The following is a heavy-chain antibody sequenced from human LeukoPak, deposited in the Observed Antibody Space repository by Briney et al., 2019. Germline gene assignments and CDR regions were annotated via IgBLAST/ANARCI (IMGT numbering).Heavy chain of an antibody. CDR3: AKEVTDTGGYYYHY. J-gene: IGHJ4*02. CDR1: GFTFSSYD. Sequence: PGGSLRLSCAASGFTFSSYDMSWVRQAPGKGLEWVSAISDSGGSTYYEDSVEGRFTVSRDNSKNTLYLQMNSLRADDTAVYYCAKEVTDTGGYYYHYWGQGTLVTVAS. V-gene: IGHV3-23*01. D-gene: IGHD3-22*01. CDR2: ISDSGGST.